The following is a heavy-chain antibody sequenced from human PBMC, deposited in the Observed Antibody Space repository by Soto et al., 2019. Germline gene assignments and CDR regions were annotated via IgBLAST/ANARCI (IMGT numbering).Heavy chain of an antibody. CDR3: ARDRGPSSGYYPYWFAP. Sequence: QVQLVQSGAEVKKPGSSVKVSCTASGGTFSSYAITWVRQAPGQGLEWMGEIIPIFDTANYAQKFQGRVTITADESTSTAYLELSSLRSEDTAVYYCARDRGPSSGYYPYWFAPWGQGTLVTVSS. CDR2: IIPIFDTA. CDR1: GGTFSSYA. D-gene: IGHD3-22*01. J-gene: IGHJ5*02. V-gene: IGHV1-69*12.